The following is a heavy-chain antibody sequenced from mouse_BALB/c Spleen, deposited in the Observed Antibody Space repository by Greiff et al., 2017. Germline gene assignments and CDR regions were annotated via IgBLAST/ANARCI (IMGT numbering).Heavy chain of an antibody. J-gene: IGHJ3*01. CDR2: IYWDDDK. CDR3: ARSEGLYGPAWFAY. V-gene: IGHV8-12*01. D-gene: IGHD1-1*02. CDR1: GFSLSTSGMG. Sequence: QVTLKVSGPGILQPSQTLSLTCSFSGFSLSTSGMGVSWIRQPSGKGLEWLAHIYWDDDKRYNPSLKSRLTISKDTSRNQVFLKITSVDTADTATYYCARSEGLYGPAWFAYWGQGTLVTVSA.